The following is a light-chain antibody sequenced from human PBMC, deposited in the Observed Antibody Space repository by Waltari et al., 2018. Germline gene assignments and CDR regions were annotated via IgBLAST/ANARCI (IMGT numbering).Light chain of an antibody. Sequence: VLTQSPPTLSVAPGQRATLSCRASQSVLFSYLAWYQQKPGRAPSLLLYEGATRAAGVPDRFTGSESGTDFTLTITRLEPEDFAVYYCQHYGASFWTFGRGTRVELK. CDR2: EGA. J-gene: IGKJ1*01. V-gene: IGKV3-20*01. CDR1: QSVLFSY. CDR3: QHYGASFWT.